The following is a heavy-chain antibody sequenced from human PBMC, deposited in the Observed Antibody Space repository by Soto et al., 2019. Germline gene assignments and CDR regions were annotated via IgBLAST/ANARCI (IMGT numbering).Heavy chain of an antibody. D-gene: IGHD6-6*01. V-gene: IGHV4-34*01. CDR3: ARAPKVSGSSQTRPDF. CDR2: ISQSGNT. J-gene: IGHJ4*02. CDR1: SGSFSGYY. Sequence: SETLSLTCSIYSGSFSGYYWSWIRQPPGKGLEWIGEISQSGNTNYSPSLKSRVSISIDTSKKQFSLNLASVSAADTAVYYCARAPKVSGSSQTRPDFWGQGTLVT.